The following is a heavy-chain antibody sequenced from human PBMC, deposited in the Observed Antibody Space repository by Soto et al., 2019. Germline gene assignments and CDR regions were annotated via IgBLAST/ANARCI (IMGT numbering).Heavy chain of an antibody. Sequence: GASVKVSCKASGGTFSSYAISWVRQAPGQGLEWMGGIIPIFGTANYAQKFQGRVTITADESTSTAYMELSSLRSEDAAVYYCARDHLGYCTNGVCYGTGYWGQGTLVTVSS. CDR2: IIPIFGTA. V-gene: IGHV1-69*13. CDR1: GGTFSSYA. J-gene: IGHJ4*02. CDR3: ARDHLGYCTNGVCYGTGY. D-gene: IGHD2-8*01.